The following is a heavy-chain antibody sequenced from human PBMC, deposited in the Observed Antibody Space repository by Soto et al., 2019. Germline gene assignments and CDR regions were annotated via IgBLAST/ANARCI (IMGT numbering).Heavy chain of an antibody. CDR2: IIPIFGTA. V-gene: IGHV1-69*01. CDR3: ARGGHCGGDCHYYFDY. Sequence: QVQLVQSGAEVKKPGSSVKVSCKASGGTFSSYAISWVRQAPGQGLEWMRGIIPIFGTANYAQKFQGRVTITADESTSTAYMELSSLRSEDTAVYYCARGGHCGGDCHYYFDYWGQGTLVTVSS. J-gene: IGHJ4*02. D-gene: IGHD2-21*02. CDR1: GGTFSSYA.